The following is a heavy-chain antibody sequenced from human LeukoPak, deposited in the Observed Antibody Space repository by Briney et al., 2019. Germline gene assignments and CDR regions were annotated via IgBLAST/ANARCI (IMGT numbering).Heavy chain of an antibody. Sequence: SETLSLTCAVSGGSISSSNWWSWVRQPPGKGLEWIGEIYHSGSTNYNPSLKSRVTISVDTSKNQFSLKLSSVTAADTAVYYCARRQYGGNHNWFDPWGQGTLVTVSS. V-gene: IGHV4-4*02. CDR3: ARRQYGGNHNWFDP. J-gene: IGHJ5*02. CDR2: IYHSGST. CDR1: GGSISSSNW. D-gene: IGHD4-23*01.